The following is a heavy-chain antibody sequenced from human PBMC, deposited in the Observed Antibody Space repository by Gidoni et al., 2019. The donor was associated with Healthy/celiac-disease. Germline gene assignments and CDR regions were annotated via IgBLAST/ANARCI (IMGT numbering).Heavy chain of an antibody. V-gene: IGHV4-39*07. CDR3: ASESTYYYDSSSFDY. Sequence: QLQLQESGPGLVKPSETLSLTCTVSGGSICSSSYYWGWIRQPPGKGLEWIGSIYYSGSTYYNPSLKSRVTISVDTSKNQFSLKLSSVTAADTAVYYCASESTYYYDSSSFDYWGQGTLVTVSS. J-gene: IGHJ4*02. CDR2: IYYSGST. CDR1: GGSICSSSYY. D-gene: IGHD3-22*01.